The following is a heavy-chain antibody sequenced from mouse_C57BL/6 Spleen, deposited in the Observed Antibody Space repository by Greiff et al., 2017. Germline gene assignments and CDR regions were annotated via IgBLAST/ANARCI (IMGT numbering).Heavy chain of an antibody. CDR2: IDPSDSYT. CDR3: ARVPYDGYDWYFDV. Sequence: QVQLQQPGAELVKPGASVKLSCKASGYTFTSYWMQWVKQRPGQGLEWIGEIDPSDSYTNYNQKFKGKATLTVDTSSSTAYMQLSSLTSEDSAVYYCARVPYDGYDWYFDVWGTGTTVTVSS. V-gene: IGHV1-50*01. D-gene: IGHD2-3*01. CDR1: GYTFTSYW. J-gene: IGHJ1*03.